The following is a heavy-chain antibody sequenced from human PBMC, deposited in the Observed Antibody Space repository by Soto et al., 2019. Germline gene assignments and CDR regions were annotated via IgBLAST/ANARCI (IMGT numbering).Heavy chain of an antibody. Sequence: GGSLRLSCAASGFTFSSYGMHWVRQAPGKGLAWVAVISYDGDNRYYADSVKGRFTISRDNSKNTLYLQMNSLRTEDTAVYYCVKDWAHFSSGWFPHMDDWGKGATVTVSS. CDR3: VKDWAHFSSGWFPHMDD. V-gene: IGHV3-30*18. CDR1: GFTFSSYG. D-gene: IGHD6-19*01. CDR2: ISYDGDNR. J-gene: IGHJ6*03.